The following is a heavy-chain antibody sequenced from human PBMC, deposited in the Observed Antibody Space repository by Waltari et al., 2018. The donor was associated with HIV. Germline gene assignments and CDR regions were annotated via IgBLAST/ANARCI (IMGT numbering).Heavy chain of an antibody. V-gene: IGHV3-73*02. J-gene: IGHJ4*02. D-gene: IGHD1-20*01. CDR3: TRSTVITDFDY. Sequence: EVHLVESGGGLVQPGGSLKLSCAASGFTFSDSTIHWVRQASGKALEWLGRIGSKNSNYATVYSASMKGRFVISRDDSKKTAFLQMNSLKTEDTALYYCTRSTVITDFDYWGQGTLVTVSS. CDR1: GFTFSDST. CDR2: IGSKNSNYAT.